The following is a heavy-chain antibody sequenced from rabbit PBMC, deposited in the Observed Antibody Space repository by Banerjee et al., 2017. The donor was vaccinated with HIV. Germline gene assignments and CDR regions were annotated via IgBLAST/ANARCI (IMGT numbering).Heavy chain of an antibody. CDR1: GFSFTYKYV. J-gene: IGHJ4*01. D-gene: IGHD4-1*01. V-gene: IGHV1S45*01. Sequence: QEQLEESGGDLVKPEGSLTLTCTASGFSFTYKYVMCWVRQAPGKGLEWIACIYAGSSGSTYYANWAKGRFTISETSSTTVTLQMTSLTAADTATYFCARDLAGVIGWNFGLWGQGTLVTVS. CDR2: IYAGSSGST. CDR3: ARDLAGVIGWNFGL.